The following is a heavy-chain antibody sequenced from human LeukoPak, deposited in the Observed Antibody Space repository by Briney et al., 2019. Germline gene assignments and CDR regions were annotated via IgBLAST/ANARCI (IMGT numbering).Heavy chain of an antibody. D-gene: IGHD2/OR15-2a*01. CDR3: ARGVLPYYYYYYMDV. J-gene: IGHJ6*03. V-gene: IGHV1-8*03. CDR2: MNPNSGNT. Sequence: ASVKVSCKASGYTFTSYDINWVRQATGQGLEWMGWMNPNSGNTGYAQKLQGRVTITRNTSISTAYMELSSLRPEDTAVYYCARGVLPYYYYYYMDVWGKGTTVTVSS. CDR1: GYTFTSYD.